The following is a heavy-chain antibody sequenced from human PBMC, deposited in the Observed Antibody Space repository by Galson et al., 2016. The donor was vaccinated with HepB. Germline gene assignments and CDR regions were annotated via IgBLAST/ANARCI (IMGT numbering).Heavy chain of an antibody. J-gene: IGHJ1*01. CDR1: GGSITGDPYF. CDR2: IHFRGRT. V-gene: IGHV4-31*03. CDR3: ARLTTVVARLD. D-gene: IGHD2-15*01. Sequence: TLSLTYTVSGGSITGDPYFWTWIRQQPGEGLEWIGFIHFRGRTDYNPSLKSRSTISIDTSKKQFSLKLTSVTAADTAVYYCARLTTVVARLDWGQGTLVTVSS.